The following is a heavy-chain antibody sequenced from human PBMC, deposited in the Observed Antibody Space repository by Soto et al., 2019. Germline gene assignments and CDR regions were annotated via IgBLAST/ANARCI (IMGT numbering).Heavy chain of an antibody. D-gene: IGHD3-10*01. CDR1: GFTFSSYG. CDR2: ISYDGSNK. J-gene: IGHJ4*02. Sequence: GGSLRLSCAASGFTFSSYGMHWVRQAPGKGLEWVAVISYDGSNKYYADSVKGRFTISRDNSKNTLYLQMNSLRAEDTAVYYCAKDAWFGEVWFDYWGQGTLVTVSS. V-gene: IGHV3-30*18. CDR3: AKDAWFGEVWFDY.